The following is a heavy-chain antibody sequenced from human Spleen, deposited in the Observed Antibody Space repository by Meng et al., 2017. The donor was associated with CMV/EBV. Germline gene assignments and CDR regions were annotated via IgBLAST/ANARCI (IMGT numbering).Heavy chain of an antibody. Sequence: SETLSLTCTVSGGSISTYYWSWIRQPPGKRLEWLGYINHSGSTYYNPSLKSRVSMSVDTSKTQFSLKLSSVAAADTAVYYCARDPGIVVVPAEFDYWGQGTLVTVSS. D-gene: IGHD2-2*01. CDR3: ARDPGIVVVPAEFDY. CDR2: INHSGST. V-gene: IGHV4-59*12. CDR1: GGSISTYY. J-gene: IGHJ4*02.